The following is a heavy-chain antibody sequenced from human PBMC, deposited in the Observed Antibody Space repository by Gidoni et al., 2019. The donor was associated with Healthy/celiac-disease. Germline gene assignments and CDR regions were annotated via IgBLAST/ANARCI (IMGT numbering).Heavy chain of an antibody. J-gene: IGHJ4*02. CDR1: GGSISTSRYS. D-gene: IGHD2-2*01. CDR3: ARGGGPIVVVPAASY. CDR2: IYYSGIT. Sequence: QLQLQESGPGLVKPSETLSLTCTVSGGSISTSRYSWGWIRQPPVKGVEWIGSIYYSGITYYNPSLKSRVTISVDTSKNQFSRKLSSVTAADTAVYYCARGGGPIVVVPAASYWGQGTLVTVSS. V-gene: IGHV4-39*07.